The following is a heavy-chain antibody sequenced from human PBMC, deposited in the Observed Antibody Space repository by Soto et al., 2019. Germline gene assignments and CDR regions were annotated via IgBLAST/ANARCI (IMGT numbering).Heavy chain of an antibody. V-gene: IGHV2-5*02. CDR2: IYWDDDQ. J-gene: IGHJ5*01. Sequence: QITLKESGPTLVKPTQTLTLTCTFSGFSFSINGVAVGWIRQPPGQALEWLALIYWDDDQRYNPSLKNGLTITKDTSRNQVVLTMTNMDPVDTATYYCAHKRDVSRGFKSWGQGTLVTVSS. CDR3: AHKRDVSRGFKS. CDR1: GFSFSINGVA.